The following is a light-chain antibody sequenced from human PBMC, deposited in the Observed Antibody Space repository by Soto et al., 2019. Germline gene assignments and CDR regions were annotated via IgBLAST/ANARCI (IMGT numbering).Light chain of an antibody. CDR1: QCVNIK. CDR3: QQYNDAKT. CDR2: GAS. J-gene: IGKJ1*01. V-gene: IGKV3-15*01. Sequence: EIVMTQSPATLSVSPGERATLSCRASQCVNIKLAWYQQKFGQAPRLLIYGASTRAAGVPARFSGSGSGTEFTLTISSLQSEDSAVYYCQQYNDAKTFGQGTKVEIK.